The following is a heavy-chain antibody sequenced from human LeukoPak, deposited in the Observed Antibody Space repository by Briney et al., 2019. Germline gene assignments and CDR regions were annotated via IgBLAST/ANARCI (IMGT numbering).Heavy chain of an antibody. CDR1: GGSISRSDYH. V-gene: IGHV4-39*01. CDR2: VHYTGRT. J-gene: IGHJ4*01. CDR3: ARAAAFYGSASYYPDY. D-gene: IGHD3-10*01. Sequence: PSETLSLTCTPSGGSISRSDYHGGWIRQPPGKGLEWIGSVHYTGRTYYNRSLKRQVTISVDTSKNQFSLKVNSVTAADTAVYFCARAAAFYGSASYYPDYWGQGILVSVSS.